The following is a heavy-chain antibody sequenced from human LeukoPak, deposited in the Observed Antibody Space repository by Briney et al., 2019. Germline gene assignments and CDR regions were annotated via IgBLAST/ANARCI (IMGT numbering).Heavy chain of an antibody. D-gene: IGHD3-10*01. CDR2: ISGSGGST. Sequence: GGSLRLSCAASGFTFSSYAMSWVRQAPGKGLEWVSAISGSGGSTYYADSVKGRFTISRDNAKNSLYLQMNSLRAEDTAVYYCARASYYGSGSYYLPYYYYYGMDVWGQGTTVTVSS. J-gene: IGHJ6*02. CDR3: ARASYYGSGSYYLPYYYYYGMDV. CDR1: GFTFSSYA. V-gene: IGHV3-23*01.